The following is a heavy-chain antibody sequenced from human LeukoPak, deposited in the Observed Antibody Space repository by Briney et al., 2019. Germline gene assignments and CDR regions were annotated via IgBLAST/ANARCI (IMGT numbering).Heavy chain of an antibody. J-gene: IGHJ4*02. D-gene: IGHD3-22*01. CDR3: AKNYYDSSGYRTTDRYFDY. Sequence: SETLSLTCTVSGGSISSSSYYWGWIRQPPGKGLEWIGSIYHSGSTYYNPSLKSRVTISVDTSKNQFSLKLSSVTAADTAVYYCAKNYYDSSGYRTTDRYFDYWGQGTLVTVSS. V-gene: IGHV4-39*07. CDR2: IYHSGST. CDR1: GGSISSSSYY.